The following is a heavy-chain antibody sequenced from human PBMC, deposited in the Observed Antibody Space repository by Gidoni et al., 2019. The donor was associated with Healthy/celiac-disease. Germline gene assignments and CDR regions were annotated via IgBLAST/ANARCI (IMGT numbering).Heavy chain of an antibody. CDR1: GFTVSSNY. D-gene: IGHD3-22*01. CDR2: IYSGGST. V-gene: IGHV3-66*02. Sequence: EVQLVESGGGLVQPGGSLRLSCAASGFTVSSNYMSWVRQAPGKGLECVSVIYSGGSTYYADSVKGRFTISRDNSKNTLYLQMNSLRAEDTAVYYCARDLVDYYDSSYGMDVWGQGTTVTVSS. J-gene: IGHJ6*02. CDR3: ARDLVDYYDSSYGMDV.